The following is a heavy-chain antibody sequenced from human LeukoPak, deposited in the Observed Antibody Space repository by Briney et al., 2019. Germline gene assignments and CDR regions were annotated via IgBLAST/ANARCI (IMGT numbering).Heavy chain of an antibody. CDR3: AGDTAMVTPVYYYYGMDV. D-gene: IGHD5-18*01. CDR2: ISSSGSTI. Sequence: GGSLRLSCAASGFTFSSYEMNWVRQAPGKGLEWVSYISSSGSTIYYADSVKGRFTISRDNAKNSLYPQMNSLRAEDTAVYYCAGDTAMVTPVYYYYGMDVWGQGTTVTVSS. CDR1: GFTFSSYE. V-gene: IGHV3-48*03. J-gene: IGHJ6*02.